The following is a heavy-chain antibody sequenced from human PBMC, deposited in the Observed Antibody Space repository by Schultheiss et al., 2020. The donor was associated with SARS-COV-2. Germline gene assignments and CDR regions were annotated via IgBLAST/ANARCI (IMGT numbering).Heavy chain of an antibody. CDR1: GFTFDDYT. V-gene: IGHV3-43*01. Sequence: GESLKISCTASGFTFDDYTMHWVRQAPGKGLEWVSLISWDGGSTYYADSVKGRFTISRDNSKNSLYLQMNSLRAEDTAVYYCARDYGDYKEYYYYGMDVWGQGTTVTVSS. J-gene: IGHJ6*02. CDR3: ARDYGDYKEYYYYGMDV. D-gene: IGHD4-17*01. CDR2: ISWDGGST.